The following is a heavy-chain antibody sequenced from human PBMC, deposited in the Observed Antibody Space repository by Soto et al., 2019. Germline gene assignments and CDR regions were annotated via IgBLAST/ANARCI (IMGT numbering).Heavy chain of an antibody. CDR2: LNGDGSIT. J-gene: IGHJ5*02. V-gene: IGHV3-74*01. Sequence: EVQLVESGGGLVQPGESLRLSCAASGFTFSTYWMHWVRQDPGKGLVWVSRLNGDGSITTYANSVKGRFTISRDNAKNILYLQMDSLRAEDTAVYYCARGPGHCSDGFCSNWFDPWGQGTLVTVSS. CDR3: ARGPGHCSDGFCSNWFDP. D-gene: IGHD2-15*01. CDR1: GFTFSTYW.